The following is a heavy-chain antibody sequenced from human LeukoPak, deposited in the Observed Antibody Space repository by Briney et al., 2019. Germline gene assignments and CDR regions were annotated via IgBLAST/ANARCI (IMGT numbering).Heavy chain of an antibody. D-gene: IGHD2-2*01. J-gene: IGHJ3*02. CDR1: GFTFSSYA. V-gene: IGHV3-23*01. CDR3: AKPLAEYQLLPRAFDI. Sequence: GASLRLSCAASGFTFSSYAMSWVRQAPGKGLEWVSAISGSGGSTYYADSVKGRFTISRDNSKNTLYLQMNSPRAEDTAVYYCAKPLAEYQLLPRAFDIWGQGTMVTVSS. CDR2: ISGSGGST.